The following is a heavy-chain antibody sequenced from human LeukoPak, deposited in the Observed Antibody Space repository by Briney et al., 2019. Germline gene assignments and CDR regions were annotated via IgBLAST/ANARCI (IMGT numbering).Heavy chain of an antibody. V-gene: IGHV3-21*01. D-gene: IGHD6-13*01. CDR1: GFTFSSYS. CDR2: ISSSSSYI. Sequence: GGSLRLSCAASGFTFSSYSMNWVRQAPGKGLEWVSSISSSSSYIYYADSVKGRFTISRDNAKNSLYLQMNSLRAEDTAVYYCAREVAAAGSVDYWGQGTLATVSS. J-gene: IGHJ4*02. CDR3: AREVAAAGSVDY.